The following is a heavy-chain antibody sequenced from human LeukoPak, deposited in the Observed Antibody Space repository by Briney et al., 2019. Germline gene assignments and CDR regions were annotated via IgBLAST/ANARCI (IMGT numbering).Heavy chain of an antibody. CDR1: GFTFSSYE. Sequence: GGSLRLSCAASGFTFSSYEMNWVRQAPGKGVEWVSYISSSGSTIYYADSVKGRFTISRDNSKSTLYLQMNSLRAADTAVYYCARDKGTSYLSSFDYWGQGTLVTVSS. D-gene: IGHD6-6*01. CDR3: ARDKGTSYLSSFDY. J-gene: IGHJ4*02. V-gene: IGHV3-48*03. CDR2: ISSSGSTI.